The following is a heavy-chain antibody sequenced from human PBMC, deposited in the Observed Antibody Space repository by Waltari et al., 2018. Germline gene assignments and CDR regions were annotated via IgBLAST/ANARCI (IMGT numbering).Heavy chain of an antibody. CDR3: ARGNRLVGGAFDI. J-gene: IGHJ3*02. D-gene: IGHD6-19*01. CDR2: INPNSGGT. Sequence: QVQLVQSGAEVKKPGASVKVSCKASGYTFTGYYMHWVRQAPGQGLEWMGRINPNSGGTNYAQKFQGRVTMIRDTSISPAYMELSRRRSDDTAVYYCARGNRLVGGAFDIWGQGTMVTVSS. CDR1: GYTFTGYY. V-gene: IGHV1-2*06.